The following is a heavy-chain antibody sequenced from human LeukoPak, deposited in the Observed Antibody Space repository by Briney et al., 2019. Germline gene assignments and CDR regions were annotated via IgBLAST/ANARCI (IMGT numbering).Heavy chain of an antibody. V-gene: IGHV4-31*03. CDR3: ARDYGSGDGTDAFDI. J-gene: IGHJ3*02. CDR1: GGSISSGGYY. D-gene: IGHD3-10*01. Sequence: PSETLPLTCTVSGGSISSGGYYWSWIRQHPGKGLEWIGYIYYSGSTYYNPSLKSRVTISVDTSKNQSSLKLSSVTAADTAVYYCARDYGSGDGTDAFDIWGQGTMVTVSS. CDR2: IYYSGST.